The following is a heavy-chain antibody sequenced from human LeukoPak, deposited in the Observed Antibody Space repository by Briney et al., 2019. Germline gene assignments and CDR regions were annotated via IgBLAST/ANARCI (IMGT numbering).Heavy chain of an antibody. D-gene: IGHD3-10*01. J-gene: IGHJ4*02. V-gene: IGHV4-39*01. CDR3: ARLPPATDLYGSGSYYKEVY. Sequence: TSETLSLTCTVSGGSISSSSYYWGWIRQPPGKGLEWIGSIYYSGSTYYNPSLKSRVTISVDTSKNQFSLKLSSVTAADTAVYYCARLPPATDLYGSGSYYKEVYWGQGTLVTVSS. CDR1: GGSISSSSYY. CDR2: IYYSGST.